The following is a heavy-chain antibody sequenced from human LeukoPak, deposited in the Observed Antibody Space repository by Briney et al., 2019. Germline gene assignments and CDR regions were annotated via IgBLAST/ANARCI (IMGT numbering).Heavy chain of an antibody. Sequence: GGSLRLSCAASGFTFNIYSMNWVRQAPGKGLEWISYITSNLATIRYADSVRGRFTLSRDNAGKSLFLHMNSLRDDDTAVYYCARSVEGHFDYWGQGTLVTVSS. CDR1: GFTFNIYS. J-gene: IGHJ4*02. D-gene: IGHD2-21*01. V-gene: IGHV3-48*02. CDR3: ARSVEGHFDY. CDR2: ITSNLATI.